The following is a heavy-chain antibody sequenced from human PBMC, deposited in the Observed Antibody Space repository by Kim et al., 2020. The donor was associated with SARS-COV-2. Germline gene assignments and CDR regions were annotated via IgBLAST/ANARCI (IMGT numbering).Heavy chain of an antibody. J-gene: IGHJ4*02. Sequence: GGSLRLSCAASGFTFSRYWMHWVRQTPEKGLVWVSRISTAGTTTTYADSVKGRFTISIDDAKNTLYLQMSSLRAEDTAIYYCVRSDYYDNSGYYYGQWGQGTLVTVSP. CDR2: ISTAGTTT. CDR3: VRSDYYDNSGYYYGQ. D-gene: IGHD3-22*01. CDR1: GFTFSRYW. V-gene: IGHV3-74*01.